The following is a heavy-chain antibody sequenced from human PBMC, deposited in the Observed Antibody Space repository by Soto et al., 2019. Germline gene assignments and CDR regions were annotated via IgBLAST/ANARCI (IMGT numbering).Heavy chain of an antibody. CDR2: IIPILGIA. D-gene: IGHD7-27*01. Sequence: SVKVSCKASGGTFSSYTISWVRQAPGQGLEWMGRIIPILGIANYAQKFQGRVTITADKSTSTAYMELSSLRSEDTAVYYCARDPKELGITGDAFDIWGQGTMVTVSS. J-gene: IGHJ3*02. CDR3: ARDPKELGITGDAFDI. CDR1: GGTFSSYT. V-gene: IGHV1-69*04.